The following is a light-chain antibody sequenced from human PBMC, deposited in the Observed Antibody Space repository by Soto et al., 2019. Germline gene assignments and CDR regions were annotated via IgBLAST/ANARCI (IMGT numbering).Light chain of an antibody. J-gene: IGLJ1*01. Sequence: SVLTQPASVSGSPGQSITISCTGTSSDVGNYNYVSWYQQYPGRVPKLLIYMVSNRPSGVSNRFSGSKSGNTASLTISGLQAEDEADYFCTSPTPGSLYGFGTGTKVTVL. CDR2: MVS. CDR1: SSDVGNYNY. V-gene: IGLV2-14*01. CDR3: TSPTPGSLYG.